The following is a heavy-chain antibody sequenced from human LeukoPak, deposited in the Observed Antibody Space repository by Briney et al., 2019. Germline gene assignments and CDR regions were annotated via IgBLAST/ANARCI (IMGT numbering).Heavy chain of an antibody. J-gene: IGHJ3*02. V-gene: IGHV4-30-4*07. Sequence: PPETLSLTCAVSGGSISSGGYSWSWIRQPPGKGLEWIGYIYYSGSTYYNPSLKSRVTISVDTSKNQFSLKLTSVTAADTAVYYCAREDAQEGTNAFDIWGQGTMVTVSS. CDR3: AREDAQEGTNAFDI. D-gene: IGHD2-2*01. CDR2: IYYSGST. CDR1: GGSISSGGYS.